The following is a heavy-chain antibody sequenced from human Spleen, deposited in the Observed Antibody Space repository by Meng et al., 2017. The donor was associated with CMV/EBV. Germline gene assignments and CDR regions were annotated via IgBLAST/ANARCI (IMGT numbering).Heavy chain of an antibody. CDR2: INHSGST. V-gene: IGHV4-34*01. Sequence: YYWSWIRQPPGKGLEWIGEINHSGSTNYNPSLKSRVTISVDTSKNQFSLKLSSVTAADTAVYYCASKRYCSSISCYRGPDPGYHFDYWGQGTLVTVSS. D-gene: IGHD2-2*01. CDR1: YY. CDR3: ASKRYCSSISCYRGPDPGYHFDY. J-gene: IGHJ4*02.